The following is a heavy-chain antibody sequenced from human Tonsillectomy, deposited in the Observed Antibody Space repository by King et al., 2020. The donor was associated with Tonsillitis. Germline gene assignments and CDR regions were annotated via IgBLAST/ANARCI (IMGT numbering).Heavy chain of an antibody. CDR2: ISRTGGST. V-gene: IGHV3-64*01. J-gene: IGHJ6*02. D-gene: IGHD4-23*01. CDR3: ASSYGGDSYYYYYGMDV. Sequence: VQLVESGGGLVQPGGSLRLSCAASGFTFSGYAMHWVRQAPGKGLEYVSAISRTGGSTYYASSVKGRFTISRDNSKNTLYLQMGSLRAEDMAVYYCASSYGGDSYYYYYGMDVWGQGTTVTVSS. CDR1: GFTFSGYA.